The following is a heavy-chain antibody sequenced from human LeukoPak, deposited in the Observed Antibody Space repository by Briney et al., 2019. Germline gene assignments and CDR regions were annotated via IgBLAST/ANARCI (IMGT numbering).Heavy chain of an antibody. Sequence: SETLSLTCAVYGDSSNIYYWSWIRQSPGKGLEWIAEINHVGSTDYNPSLKSRVTISVDTSKNQFSLKLASVTAADTAVYYCASGRELELPWQWGHGTLVTVSS. CDR2: INHVGST. CDR1: GDSSNIYY. V-gene: IGHV4-34*01. D-gene: IGHD1-7*01. J-gene: IGHJ4*01. CDR3: ASGRELELPWQ.